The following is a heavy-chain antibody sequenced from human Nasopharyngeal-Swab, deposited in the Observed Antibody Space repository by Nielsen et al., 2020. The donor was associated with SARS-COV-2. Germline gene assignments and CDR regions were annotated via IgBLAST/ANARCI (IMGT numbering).Heavy chain of an antibody. V-gene: IGHV4-39*01. CDR1: GGSISSSSYY. J-gene: IGHJ6*02. CDR3: ARLVYRQPYYYEMDV. D-gene: IGHD3-16*02. CDR2: IYYSGST. Sequence: SETLSLTCTVSGGSISSSSYYWGWIRQPPGKGLEWIGSIYYSGSTYYNPSLKSRVTISVDTSKNQFSLKLSSVTAADTAVYYCARLVYRQPYYYEMDVWGQGITVTVSS.